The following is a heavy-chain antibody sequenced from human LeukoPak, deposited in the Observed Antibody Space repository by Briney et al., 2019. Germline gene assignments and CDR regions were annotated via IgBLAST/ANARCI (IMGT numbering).Heavy chain of an antibody. J-gene: IGHJ5*02. CDR2: IYYSGST. V-gene: IGHV4-59*08. D-gene: IGHD3-10*01. Sequence: TSETLSLTCTVSGGSISSYYWSWIRQPPGKGLEWIGYIYYSGSTNYNPSLKSRVTISVDTSKNQFSLKLSSVTAADTAVYYCARTYYGSGFPPSNWFDPWGQGTLVTVSS. CDR3: ARTYYGSGFPPSNWFDP. CDR1: GGSISSYY.